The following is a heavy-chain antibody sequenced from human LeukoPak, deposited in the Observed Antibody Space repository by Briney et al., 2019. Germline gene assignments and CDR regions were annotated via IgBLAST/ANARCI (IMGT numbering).Heavy chain of an antibody. CDR2: IYYSGTT. CDR3: ARGVYIAAAQYAY. J-gene: IGHJ4*02. V-gene: IGHV4-59*01. Sequence: SETLSLTRTVSGGSLSSYYWSWLRQPPGKGLEWIGYIYYSGTTNYNPSLKSRVTISVDTSKNQFSLKLSSVTAADTAVYYCARGVYIAAAQYAYWGQGTLVTVSS. D-gene: IGHD6-13*01. CDR1: GGSLSSYY.